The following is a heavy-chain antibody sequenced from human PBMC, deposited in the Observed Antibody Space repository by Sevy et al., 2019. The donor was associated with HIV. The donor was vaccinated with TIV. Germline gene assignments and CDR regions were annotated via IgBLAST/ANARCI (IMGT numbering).Heavy chain of an antibody. J-gene: IGHJ5*02. Sequence: GGSLRLSCAASGFTFSTYSMNWVRQAPGKGLEWVSYISSTSSTIYYADSVKGRFTISRDNAKNSLYLQMNSLRAEDTAVYYCVRVGYRGGWYWFDPWGQGTLVTVSS. CDR3: VRVGYRGGWYWFDP. CDR1: GFTFSTYS. V-gene: IGHV3-48*01. CDR2: ISSTSSTI. D-gene: IGHD1-26*01.